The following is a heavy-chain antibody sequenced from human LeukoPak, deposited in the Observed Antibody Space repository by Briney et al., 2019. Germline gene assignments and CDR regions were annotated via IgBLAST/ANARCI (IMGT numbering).Heavy chain of an antibody. V-gene: IGHV3-7*01. J-gene: IGHJ3*02. CDR1: EFTFSSYW. Sequence: SGGSLRLYCAASEFTFSSYWMSWVRQAPGKGLEWVANIKQDGSEKYYVDPVKGRFTISRDNAKNSLYLQMNSLRAEDTAVYYCARVGIGHAFDIWGQGTMVTVSS. CDR3: ARVGIGHAFDI. D-gene: IGHD1-14*01. CDR2: IKQDGSEK.